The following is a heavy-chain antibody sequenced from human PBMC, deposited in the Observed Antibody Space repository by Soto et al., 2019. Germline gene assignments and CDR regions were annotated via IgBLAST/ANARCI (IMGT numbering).Heavy chain of an antibody. CDR2: ITTGGGST. V-gene: IGHV3-23*01. J-gene: IGHJ4*02. Sequence: EGQLLESGGGLVQPGRSLRLSCVGSGFPFSSYDMSWVRQAPGKGLEWVSSITTGGGSTYYADSAKGRFTVSRDNSKSPVYLQMNSLRVDDTAIYYCAKHWEDWGQGTLITVSS. CDR3: AKHWED. CDR1: GFPFSSYD. D-gene: IGHD7-27*01.